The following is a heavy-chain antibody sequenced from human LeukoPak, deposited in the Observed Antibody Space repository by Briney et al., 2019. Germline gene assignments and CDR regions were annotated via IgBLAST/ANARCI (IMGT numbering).Heavy chain of an antibody. CDR1: GYTFTGYY. J-gene: IGHJ4*02. Sequence: ASVKVSCKASGYTFTGYYMHWVRQAPGQGLEWMRWINPNSGGTNYAQKFQGRVTMTRDTSISTAYMELSRLRSDDTAVYYCAREGLELHSFDYWGRGTLVTVSS. CDR3: AREGLELHSFDY. D-gene: IGHD1-7*01. CDR2: INPNSGGT. V-gene: IGHV1-2*02.